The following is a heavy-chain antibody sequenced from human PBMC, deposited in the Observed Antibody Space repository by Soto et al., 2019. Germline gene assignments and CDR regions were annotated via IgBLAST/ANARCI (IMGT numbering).Heavy chain of an antibody. CDR3: AVMPYTSGLRFDP. CDR1: GDSYSISTYS. Sequence: SETLSLTCNTSGDSYSISTYSWSWIRQPPGKALQWIGFIYQSGVTSYNPSLASRVSISLDRSNNQCSLKLKSVTAADTAVYFCAVMPYTSGLRFDPWGPGTLVTVSS. D-gene: IGHD6-19*01. V-gene: IGHV4-30-2*01. CDR2: IYQSGVT. J-gene: IGHJ5*02.